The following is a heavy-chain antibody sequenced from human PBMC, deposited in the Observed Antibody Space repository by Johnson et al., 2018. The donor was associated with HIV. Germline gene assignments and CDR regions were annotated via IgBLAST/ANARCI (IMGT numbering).Heavy chain of an antibody. D-gene: IGHD1-26*01. J-gene: IGHJ3*02. V-gene: IGHV3-30*14. CDR2: ISYDGSNK. CDR1: GFTFSSHA. CDR3: ARVATHAFDI. Sequence: QAQLVESGGGVVQPGRSLRLSCSASGFTFSSHAMHWVRQAPGKGLEWVACISYDGSNKYYADSVTGQFTISRDNSKNTLYLQMNSLRAEDTAVYYCARVATHAFDIWGQGTMVTVSS.